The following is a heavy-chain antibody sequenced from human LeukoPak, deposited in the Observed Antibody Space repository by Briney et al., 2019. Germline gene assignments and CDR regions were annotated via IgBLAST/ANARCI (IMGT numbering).Heavy chain of an antibody. D-gene: IGHD6-6*01. J-gene: IGHJ4*02. CDR2: IYSGGST. V-gene: IGHV3-53*01. CDR3: ARESGDSSSSLGVFDY. Sequence: GGSLRLSCAASGFTFSSYSMNWVRQAPGKGLEWVSVIYSGGSTYYADSMKGRFTISRDNSKNTLYLQMNSLRAEDTAVYYCARESGDSSSSLGVFDYWGQGTLVTVSS. CDR1: GFTFSSYS.